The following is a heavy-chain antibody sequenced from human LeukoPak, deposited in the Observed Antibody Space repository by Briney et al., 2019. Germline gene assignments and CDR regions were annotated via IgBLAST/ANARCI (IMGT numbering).Heavy chain of an antibody. D-gene: IGHD2-2*02. CDR2: IYHSGST. V-gene: IGHV4-39*07. J-gene: IGHJ5*02. Sequence: SETLSLTCTVSGGSISSGGYYWSWVRQPPGKGLEWIGEIYHSGSTNYNPSLKSRVTISVDKSKNQFSLKLSSVTAADTAVYYCASGGYCSSTSCYTGDNWFDPWGQGTLVTVSS. CDR3: ASGGYCSSTSCYTGDNWFDP. CDR1: GGSISSGGYY.